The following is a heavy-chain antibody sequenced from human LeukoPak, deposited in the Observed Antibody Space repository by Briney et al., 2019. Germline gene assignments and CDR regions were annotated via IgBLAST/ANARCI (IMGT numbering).Heavy chain of an antibody. CDR2: INHSGST. CDR3: ARAPLWFGSMGYFGY. D-gene: IGHD3-10*01. J-gene: IGHJ4*02. CDR1: GGSFSGYY. Sequence: SETLSLTCAVYGGSFSGYYWSWIRQPPGKGLEWIGEINHSGSTNYNPSLKSRVTISVDTSKNQFSLKLSSVTAADTAVYYCARAPLWFGSMGYFGYWGQGTLVTVSS. V-gene: IGHV4-34*01.